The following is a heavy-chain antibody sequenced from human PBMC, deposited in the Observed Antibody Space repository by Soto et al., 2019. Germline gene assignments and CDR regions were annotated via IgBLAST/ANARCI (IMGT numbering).Heavy chain of an antibody. Sequence: HPGGSLRLSCAASGFTFSSYGMHWVRQAPGKGLEWVAVISYDGSNKYYADSVKGRFTISRDNSKNTLYLQMNSLRAEDTAVYYCAKDGHYYGSGSYFLDYWGQGTLVTVSS. V-gene: IGHV3-30*18. J-gene: IGHJ4*02. CDR2: ISYDGSNK. CDR1: GFTFSSYG. D-gene: IGHD3-10*01. CDR3: AKDGHYYGSGSYFLDY.